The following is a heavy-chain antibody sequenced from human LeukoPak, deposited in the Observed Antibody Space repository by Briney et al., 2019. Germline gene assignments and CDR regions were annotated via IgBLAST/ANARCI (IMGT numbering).Heavy chain of an antibody. J-gene: IGHJ4*02. CDR3: AGPLD. Sequence: PSETLSLTCAVYGGSFSGYYWSWIRQPPGKGLEWIGRIYTSGSTNYNPSLKSRVTMSVDTSKNQFSLKLSSVTAADTAVYYCAGPLDWGQGTLVTVSS. CDR2: IYTSGST. V-gene: IGHV4-59*10. CDR1: GGSFSGYY.